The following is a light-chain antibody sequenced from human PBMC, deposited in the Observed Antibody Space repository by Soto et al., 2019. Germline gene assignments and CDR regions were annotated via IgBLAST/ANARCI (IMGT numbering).Light chain of an antibody. J-gene: IGKJ4*01. V-gene: IGKV1-39*01. CDR2: SIT. Sequence: DIQMTQSPSSLSASIGDRVTISCRASQTITRYLNWYQQKPGKAPILLISSITSLRGGVPSRFRGSGSGTDFTLTISNLQPEDFATYYCQQSDTLPLTFGGGTKVEI. CDR1: QTITRY. CDR3: QQSDTLPLT.